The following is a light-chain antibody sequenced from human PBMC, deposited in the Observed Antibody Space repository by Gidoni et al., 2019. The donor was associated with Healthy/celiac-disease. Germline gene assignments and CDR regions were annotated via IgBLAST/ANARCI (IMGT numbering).Light chain of an antibody. CDR2: DAS. CDR1: QSVSSY. CDR3: QQRSNWPPL. J-gene: IGKJ4*01. Sequence: EIVLTQSPATPSLSPGERATLSCSASQSVSSYLAWYQQTPGHAPRLLIYDASNRATGIPARFSGSGSGTDFTLTISSLEPEDFAVYYCQQRSNWPPLIGGGTKVEIK. V-gene: IGKV3-11*01.